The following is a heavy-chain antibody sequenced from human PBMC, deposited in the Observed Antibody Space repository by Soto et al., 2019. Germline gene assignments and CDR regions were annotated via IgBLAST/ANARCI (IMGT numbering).Heavy chain of an antibody. D-gene: IGHD4-17*01. V-gene: IGHV4-30-4*01. CDR2: IYYSGST. Sequence: SETLSLTCTVSGGSISSGDYYWSWIRQPPGKGLEWIGYIYYSGSTYYNPSLKSRVTISVDTSKNQFSLKLSSVTAADTAVYYWARGGFFGEREYLQHRGQGTLVTVSS. J-gene: IGHJ1*01. CDR1: GGSISSGDYY. CDR3: ARGGFFGEREYLQH.